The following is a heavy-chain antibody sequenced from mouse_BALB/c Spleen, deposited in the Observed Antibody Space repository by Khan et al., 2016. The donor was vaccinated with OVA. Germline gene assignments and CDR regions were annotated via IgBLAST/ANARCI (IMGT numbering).Heavy chain of an antibody. J-gene: IGHJ3*01. D-gene: IGHD2-13*01. CDR1: GFTFSDYY. CDR3: TRGYYGDPFAY. CDR2: ISDGGNYT. V-gene: IGHV5-4*02. Sequence: EVELVESGGGLVKPGGSLKLSCEASGFTFSDYYMYWVRQTPEKRLEWVATISDGGNYTYYPDSVKGRFTISRDDVKNNLYLRMSSLKSEDTAMXYCTRGYYGDPFAYWGQGTLVTVSA.